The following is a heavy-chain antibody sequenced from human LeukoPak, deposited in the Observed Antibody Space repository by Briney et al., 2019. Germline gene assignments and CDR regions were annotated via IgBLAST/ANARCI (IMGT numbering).Heavy chain of an antibody. CDR3: AKDKEAWNYYYYYMDV. V-gene: IGHV3-30*02. Sequence: GGSPRLSCAASGFTFSTYGMHWVRQAPGKGLEWVAFIRYDGSNKYYADSVKGRFTISRDNSKNTLYLQMNSLRAEDTAVYYCAKDKEAWNYYYYYMDVWGKGTTVTVSS. J-gene: IGHJ6*03. D-gene: IGHD5-12*01. CDR2: IRYDGSNK. CDR1: GFTFSTYG.